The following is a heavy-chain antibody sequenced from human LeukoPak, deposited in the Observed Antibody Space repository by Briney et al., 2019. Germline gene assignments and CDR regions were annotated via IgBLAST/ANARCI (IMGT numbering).Heavy chain of an antibody. Sequence: GGSLRLSCAASGFTFSSYAMTWVRQPPGKGLEWVSTISGTGGGIYYADFVKGRITISRDNSKNTLYLQMNSLRAEDTAVYYCAKDQGSSGYPTKFDFWGQGTLVTVSS. J-gene: IGHJ4*02. V-gene: IGHV3-23*01. CDR2: ISGTGGGI. CDR1: GFTFSSYA. CDR3: AKDQGSSGYPTKFDF. D-gene: IGHD6-19*01.